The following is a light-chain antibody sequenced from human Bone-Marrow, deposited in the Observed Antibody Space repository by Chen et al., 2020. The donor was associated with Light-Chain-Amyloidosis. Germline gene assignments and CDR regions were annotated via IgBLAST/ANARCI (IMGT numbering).Light chain of an antibody. CDR3: GSYAGTNNWI. CDR1: RFDY. CDR2: EFT. V-gene: IGLV2-8*01. Sequence: QNALTQPPSAAGSPGHSVTISCPGFRFDYVSWYQQHPGKAPKPLIYEFTKRPSGVPARFSGTRSGTTASLTVSGLQAEDEADYHCGSYAGTNNWIFGGGTKLTVL. J-gene: IGLJ2*01.